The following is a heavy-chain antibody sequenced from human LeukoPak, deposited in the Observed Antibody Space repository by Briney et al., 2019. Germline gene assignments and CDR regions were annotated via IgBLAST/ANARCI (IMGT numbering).Heavy chain of an antibody. CDR2: IYYSGST. CDR1: GGSISSYY. Sequence: RSSETLSLTCTVSGGSISSYYWGWIRRPPGKGLEWIGSIYYSGSTYYNPSLKSRVTVSVDTSKNQFSLKLSSVTAADTAVYYCVRGSTLRHYQYWGQGTLVTVSS. J-gene: IGHJ4*02. V-gene: IGHV4-39*01. CDR3: VRGSTLRHYQY. D-gene: IGHD3-16*01.